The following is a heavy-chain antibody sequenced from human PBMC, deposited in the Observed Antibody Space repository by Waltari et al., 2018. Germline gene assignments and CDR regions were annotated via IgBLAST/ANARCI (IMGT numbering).Heavy chain of an antibody. Sequence: QVQLVESGGGVVQPGGSLRLSCAASGXPFSSYGMHWVRQAPGKGXEWVAFIRXXGSNKYXADXVKGRFTISRDNSKNTLYXQMNSLRAXDTAVYYCAKALVGATXXYWGQGTXXTVSS. CDR2: IRXXGSNK. D-gene: IGHD1-26*01. J-gene: IGHJ4*02. V-gene: IGHV3-30*02. CDR1: GXPFSSYG. CDR3: AKALVGATXXY.